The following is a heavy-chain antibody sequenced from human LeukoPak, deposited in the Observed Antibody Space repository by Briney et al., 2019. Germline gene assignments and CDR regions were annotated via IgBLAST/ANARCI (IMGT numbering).Heavy chain of an antibody. V-gene: IGHV3-66*01. J-gene: IGHJ3*02. Sequence: PGGSLRLSCAASGFTVSSNYMSWVRQAPGKGLEWVSVIYSGGSTYYADSVKGRFTISRDNSKNTLYLQMNSLRAEDTAVYFCARDTSGFLEILGDAFDMWGQGTVVTVSS. D-gene: IGHD3-3*01. CDR1: GFTVSSNY. CDR3: ARDTSGFLEILGDAFDM. CDR2: IYSGGST.